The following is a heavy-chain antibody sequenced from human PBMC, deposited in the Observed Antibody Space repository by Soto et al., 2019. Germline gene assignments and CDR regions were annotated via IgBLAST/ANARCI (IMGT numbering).Heavy chain of an antibody. CDR1: GLISNDYA. J-gene: IGHJ4*02. CDR3: VKDESAGGADY. V-gene: IGHV3-9*02. CDR2: IFWRTGGV. Sequence: EVQLVESGGGLVQPGRSLRLSCEVSGLISNDYAMRWVRQAPGKGLEWVSGIFWRTGGVGYADSVKGRFTVSRDNAKNFLYLQMDSLRSEDTALYYCVKDESAGGADYWGQGTLVTVSS. D-gene: IGHD3-10*01.